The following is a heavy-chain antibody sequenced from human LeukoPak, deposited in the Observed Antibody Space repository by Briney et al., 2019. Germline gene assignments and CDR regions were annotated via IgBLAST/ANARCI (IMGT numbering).Heavy chain of an antibody. Sequence: SEPLSLTCTVSGGSISSGSYYWSWIRQPAGKGLEWIGRIYTSGSTNYNPSLKSRVTISVDTSKNQFPLKLRSVTAADTAVYYCARGGVLLGIDYWGQGTLVTVSS. V-gene: IGHV4-61*02. CDR2: IYTSGST. CDR1: GGSISSGSYY. CDR3: ARGGVLLGIDY. J-gene: IGHJ4*02. D-gene: IGHD7-27*01.